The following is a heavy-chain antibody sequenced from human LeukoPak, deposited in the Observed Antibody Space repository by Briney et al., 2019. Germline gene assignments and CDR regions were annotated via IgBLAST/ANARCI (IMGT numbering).Heavy chain of an antibody. CDR3: ARLPFFGDHYYYYMDV. V-gene: IGHV4-59*01. CDR1: GGSISSYY. Sequence: SETLSLTCTVSGGSISSYYWSWIRQPPGKGLEWIGYIYYSGSTNYNPSLKSRDTISVDTSKNQFSLKLSSVTAADTAVYYCARLPFFGDHYYYYMDVWGKGTTVTVSS. J-gene: IGHJ6*03. CDR2: IYYSGST. D-gene: IGHD4-17*01.